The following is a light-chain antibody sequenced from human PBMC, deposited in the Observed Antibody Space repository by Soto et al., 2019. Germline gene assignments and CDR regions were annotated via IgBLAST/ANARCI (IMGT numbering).Light chain of an antibody. CDR1: QSVSGN. V-gene: IGKV3-15*01. CDR3: QQYNNWPPIT. Sequence: EIVITQSPATLSVSPGERATLSCRSSQSVSGNLAWYQQKPGQAPRLLIYGASTRSTGIPARFSGSVSGTEFTLTFSSLQSEDFAVYYCQQYNNWPPITFGQGTRVEIK. CDR2: GAS. J-gene: IGKJ5*01.